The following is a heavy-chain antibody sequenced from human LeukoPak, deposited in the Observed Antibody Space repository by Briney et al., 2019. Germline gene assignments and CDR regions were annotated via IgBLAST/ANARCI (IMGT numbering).Heavy chain of an antibody. V-gene: IGHV3-30-3*01. D-gene: IGHD3-22*01. Sequence: GGSLRLSCAASGFTFSSYAMSWVRQAPGKGLEWVAVISYDGSNKYYADSVKGRFTISRDNSKNTLYLQMNSLRAEDTAVYYCARGPAEYYDSSGYYFPYYFDYWGQGTLVTVSS. CDR1: GFTFSSYA. J-gene: IGHJ4*02. CDR2: ISYDGSNK. CDR3: ARGPAEYYDSSGYYFPYYFDY.